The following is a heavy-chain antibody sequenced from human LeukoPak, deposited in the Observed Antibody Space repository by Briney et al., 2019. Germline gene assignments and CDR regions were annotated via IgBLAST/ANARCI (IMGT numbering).Heavy chain of an antibody. Sequence: LVASVKVSCKASGYTFTDYYMQWVRQAPGQGLEWMGWINPNSGGTNYAQKFQGRVTMTRDTSISTAYMELSRLRSDDTAVYYCARGLSERDYYYYYGMDVWGQGTTVTVSS. V-gene: IGHV1-2*02. CDR1: GYTFTDYY. CDR3: ARGLSERDYYYYYGMDV. D-gene: IGHD1-14*01. J-gene: IGHJ6*02. CDR2: INPNSGGT.